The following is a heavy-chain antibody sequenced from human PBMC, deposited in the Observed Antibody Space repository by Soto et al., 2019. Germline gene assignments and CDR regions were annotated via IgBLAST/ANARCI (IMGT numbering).Heavy chain of an antibody. J-gene: IGHJ4*02. CDR2: IYHSGST. CDR1: GGSISSSNW. Sequence: QVQLQESGPGLVKPSGTLSLTCAVSGGSISSSNWWSWVRQPPGKGLEGIGEIYHSGSTKYNPSLKSRVTISVDKSKSQFPLKLSSVHAADTAVYYCARAAMGGSSWPFDYWGQGTLVTVSS. D-gene: IGHD6-13*01. V-gene: IGHV4-4*02. CDR3: ARAAMGGSSWPFDY.